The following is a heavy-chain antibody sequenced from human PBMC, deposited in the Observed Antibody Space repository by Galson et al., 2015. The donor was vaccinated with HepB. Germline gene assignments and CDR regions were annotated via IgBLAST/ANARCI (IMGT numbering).Heavy chain of an antibody. V-gene: IGHV6-1*01. J-gene: IGHJ3*02. CDR2: TYYRSKRYN. D-gene: IGHD3-9*01. CDR1: GDSVSSNSAA. CDR3: ASAGRLRYFDWLPGAFDI. Sequence: SITGDSVSSNSAAWNWNRQSPSRGLEWLRRTYYRSKRYNDYAVSVKSRITINPDTSKNQFSLQLNSVTPEDTAVYYCASAGRLRYFDWLPGAFDIWGQGTMVTVSS.